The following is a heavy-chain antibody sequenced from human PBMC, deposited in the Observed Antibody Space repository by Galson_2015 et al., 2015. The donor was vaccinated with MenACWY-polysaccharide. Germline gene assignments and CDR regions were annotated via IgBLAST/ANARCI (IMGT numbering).Heavy chain of an antibody. D-gene: IGHD3-3*01. Sequence: SLRLSCAASGFPFSDSWMTWIRQAPGKGLEWVATIKRSGSEKYYVDSVEGRFTVSRDNAKNSLYLQMNSLRAEDTAVYYCARARSWSGYFAFDLWGQGTMVTVSS. V-gene: IGHV3-7*01. J-gene: IGHJ3*01. CDR3: ARARSWSGYFAFDL. CDR1: GFPFSDSW. CDR2: IKRSGSEK.